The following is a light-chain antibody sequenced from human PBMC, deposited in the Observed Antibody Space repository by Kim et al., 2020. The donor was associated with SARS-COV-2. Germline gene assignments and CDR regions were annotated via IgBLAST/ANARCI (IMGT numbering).Light chain of an antibody. CDR1: QGVSNNY. Sequence: SPGERATLSCRPSQGVSNNYLPWYQQKPGQAPNLLISCASRRATGIPDRFSGSESETDFTLTISRLEPENFAVYYCQQYGNSPEYSFCQETKLEI. CDR3: QQYGNSPEYS. CDR2: CAS. V-gene: IGKV3-20*01. J-gene: IGKJ2*03.